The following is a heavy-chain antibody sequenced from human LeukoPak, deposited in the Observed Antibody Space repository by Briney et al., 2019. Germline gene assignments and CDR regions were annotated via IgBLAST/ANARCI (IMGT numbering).Heavy chain of an antibody. J-gene: IGHJ4*02. CDR1: GGSISSSASY. CDR3: ARQGLYSGYYFDY. Sequence: SSETLSLTCTVSGGSISSSASYWGWIRQPPGKGLEWIGTFYYSGSTYYNPSLKSRATISVDTSKNHFSLELTSVTAADTAVYYCARQGLYSGYYFDYWGQGTLVTVSS. D-gene: IGHD5-12*01. V-gene: IGHV4-39*01. CDR2: FYYSGST.